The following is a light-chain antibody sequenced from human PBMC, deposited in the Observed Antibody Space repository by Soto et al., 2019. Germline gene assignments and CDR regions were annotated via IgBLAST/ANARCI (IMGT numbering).Light chain of an antibody. CDR1: QSISSY. CDR2: TAS. J-gene: IGKJ4*01. V-gene: IGKV1-39*01. Sequence: DIQMTQSPSSLSASVGDRVTITCRASQSISSYLNWYQQKPGKAPNLLIYTASSLQSGVPSRFSVRRPGTAFTLTISSLQPEDFATYYCQQSYSMTTFGGGNKVQIK. CDR3: QQSYSMTT.